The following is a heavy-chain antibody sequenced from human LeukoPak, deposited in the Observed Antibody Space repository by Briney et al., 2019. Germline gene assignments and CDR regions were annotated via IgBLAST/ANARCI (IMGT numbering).Heavy chain of an antibody. J-gene: IGHJ3*02. CDR1: GLTFSSYA. D-gene: IGHD5-18*01. CDR2: ISYDGSNK. CDR3: ARESWKEVDTAIVTFFGSAADEEHDAFDI. Sequence: GGSLRLSCAASGLTFSSYAMHWVRQAPGKGLEWVAVISYDGSNKYYADSVKGRFTISRDNSKNTLYLQMNSLRAEDTAVYYCARESWKEVDTAIVTFFGSAADEEHDAFDIWGQGTMVTVSS. V-gene: IGHV3-30*04.